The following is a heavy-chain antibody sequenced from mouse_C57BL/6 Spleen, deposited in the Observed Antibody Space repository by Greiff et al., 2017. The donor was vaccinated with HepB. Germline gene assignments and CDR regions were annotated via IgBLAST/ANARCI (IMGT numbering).Heavy chain of an antibody. CDR2: ISSGSSTI. V-gene: IGHV5-17*01. Sequence: EVKLEESGGGLVKPGGSLKLSCAASGFTFSDYGMHWVRQAPEKGLEWVAYISSGSSTIYYADTVKGRFTISRDNAKNTLFLQMTSLRSEDTAMYYCARTYYDYDRYAMDYWGQGTSVTVSS. CDR3: ARTYYDYDRYAMDY. J-gene: IGHJ4*01. CDR1: GFTFSDYG. D-gene: IGHD2-4*01.